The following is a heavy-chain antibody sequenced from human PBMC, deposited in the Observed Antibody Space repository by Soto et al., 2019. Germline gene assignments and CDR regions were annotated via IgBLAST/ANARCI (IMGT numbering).Heavy chain of an antibody. CDR2: ISSSSGHI. J-gene: IGHJ4*02. Sequence: LRLSCAASGFTFSSYSMNWVRQAPGKGLEWVSSISSSSGHIYYADSLKGRFTISRDNAKNSLYLQMNSLRAEDTAVYYCTRHWLATREFDYWGQGTLVTVSS. V-gene: IGHV3-21*01. CDR1: GFTFSSYS. CDR3: TRHWLATREFDY. D-gene: IGHD1-26*01.